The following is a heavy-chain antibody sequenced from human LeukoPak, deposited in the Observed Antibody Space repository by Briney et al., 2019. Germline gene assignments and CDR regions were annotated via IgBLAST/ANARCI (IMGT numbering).Heavy chain of an antibody. J-gene: IGHJ5*02. Sequence: GASVKVSCKAFGATLNIGHAFIWARQAPGQGLQWMGRIIPFLGEVNYAQNFQGRVSFTADKSTATMYMEIKRLRLDDTAIYYCSPCGHAYDWFGPWGQGTLVTGSS. CDR1: GATLNIGHA. CDR3: SPCGHAYDWFGP. CDR2: IIPFLGEV. D-gene: IGHD5-12*01. V-gene: IGHV1-69*04.